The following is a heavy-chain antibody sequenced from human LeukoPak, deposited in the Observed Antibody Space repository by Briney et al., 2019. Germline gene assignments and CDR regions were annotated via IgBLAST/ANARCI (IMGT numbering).Heavy chain of an antibody. CDR2: ISAYNGNT. CDR3: AREAQYYDFWEDAFDI. J-gene: IGHJ3*02. Sequence: HWASVKVSCKASGYTFTSYGISWVRQAPGQGLEWMGWISAYNGNTNYAQKLRGRVTMTTDTSTSTAYMELRSLRSDDTAVYYCAREAQYYDFWEDAFDIWGQGTMVTVSS. D-gene: IGHD3-3*01. CDR1: GYTFTSYG. V-gene: IGHV1-18*01.